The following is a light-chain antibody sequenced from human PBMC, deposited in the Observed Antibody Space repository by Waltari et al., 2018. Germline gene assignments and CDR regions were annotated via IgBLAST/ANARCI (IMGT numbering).Light chain of an antibody. J-gene: IGLJ3*02. CDR1: TPNIRNNY. CDR2: EDN. V-gene: IGLV1-51*01. CDR3: GSWDSSLGIGV. Sequence: QSVLTQAPSVSAAPGQTVTISCSGTTPNIRNNYVSWYQQLPGAAPKIVIYEDNRRPSGIPDRFSGSKSGASATLGITGLQTGDEADYYCGSWDSSLGIGVLGGGTRLTVL.